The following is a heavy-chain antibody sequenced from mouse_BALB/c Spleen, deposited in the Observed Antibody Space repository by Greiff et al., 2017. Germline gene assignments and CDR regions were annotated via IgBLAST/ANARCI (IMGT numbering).Heavy chain of an antibody. Sequence: VQLQQSGPGLVQPSQSLSITCTVSGFSLTSYGVHWVRQSPGKGLEWLGVIWSGGSTDYNAAFISRLSISKDNSKSQVFFKMNSLQANDTAIYYCARGMVTTFYYAMDYWGQGTSVTVSS. D-gene: IGHD2-1*01. CDR1: GFSLTSYG. V-gene: IGHV2-2*02. CDR2: IWSGGST. CDR3: ARGMVTTFYYAMDY. J-gene: IGHJ4*01.